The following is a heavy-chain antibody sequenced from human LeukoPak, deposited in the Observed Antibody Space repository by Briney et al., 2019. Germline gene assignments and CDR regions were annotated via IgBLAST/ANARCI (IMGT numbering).Heavy chain of an antibody. Sequence: SETLSLTCAVYGGSFSGYYWSWIRQPPGKGLEWIGEINHSGSTNYNPSLKSRVTISVDTSKNQFSLKLSSVTAADTAVYYCARSTSRGYYYYMDVWGKGTTVTISS. V-gene: IGHV4-34*01. D-gene: IGHD2-2*01. J-gene: IGHJ6*03. CDR1: GGSFSGYY. CDR2: INHSGST. CDR3: ARSTSRGYYYYMDV.